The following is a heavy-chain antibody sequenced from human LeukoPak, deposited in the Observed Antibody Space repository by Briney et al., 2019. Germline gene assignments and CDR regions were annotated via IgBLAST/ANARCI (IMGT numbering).Heavy chain of an antibody. Sequence: PGGSLRLSCAASGFTFSSYTMNWVRQAPGKGLEWVSYISSTSGTIYYADSVKGRFTISRDNAKNSVYLQMNSLRAEDTAVYHCVRDSDDYSNRDDAFELWGQGTMVTVST. CDR2: ISSTSGTI. CDR1: GFTFSSYT. D-gene: IGHD4-11*01. V-gene: IGHV3-48*01. CDR3: VRDSDDYSNRDDAFEL. J-gene: IGHJ3*01.